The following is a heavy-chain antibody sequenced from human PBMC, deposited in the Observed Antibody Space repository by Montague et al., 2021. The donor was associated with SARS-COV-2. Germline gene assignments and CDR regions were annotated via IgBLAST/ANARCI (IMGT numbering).Heavy chain of an antibody. J-gene: IGHJ6*02. Sequence: SETLSLTCTVSGGSISSSSYYWGWIRQPPGKGLEWIGYIYYSGSTYYNPSLKSRVTISVDTSKNQFSLKLSSVTAADTAVYYCARQPTRGITIFGVVTDYGMEVWGQGTTVTVSS. CDR1: GGSISSSSYY. CDR3: ARQPTRGITIFGVVTDYGMEV. V-gene: IGHV4-39*01. CDR2: IYYSGST. D-gene: IGHD3-3*01.